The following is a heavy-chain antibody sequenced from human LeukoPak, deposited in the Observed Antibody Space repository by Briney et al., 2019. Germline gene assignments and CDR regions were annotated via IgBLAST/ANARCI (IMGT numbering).Heavy chain of an antibody. D-gene: IGHD2-21*02. CDR2: IKPNSGVT. J-gene: IGHJ4*02. CDR3: ARPTYCGSNCYFNFDY. Sequence: ASVKVSCKTSRYTLATYFMHWVRQAPGQGLEWMGYIKPNSGVTNYAQKFRGRVTMTWDTSISTAYIELSGLTSDDTAIYYCARPTYCGSNCYFNFDYWGQGTLVTVSS. V-gene: IGHV1-2*02. CDR1: RYTLATYF.